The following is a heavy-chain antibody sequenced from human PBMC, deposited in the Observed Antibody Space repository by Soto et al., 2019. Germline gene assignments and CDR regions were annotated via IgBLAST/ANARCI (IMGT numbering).Heavy chain of an antibody. CDR1: GFTFSSYA. Sequence: GGSLRLSCVASGFTFSSYAMSWVRQAPGKGLEWVSAISGSGGSTYYADSVKGRFTISRDNSKNTLYLQMNSLRAEDTAVYYCAKVGAHSSSWYRGNWFDPWGQGTLVTVSS. V-gene: IGHV3-23*01. CDR3: AKVGAHSSSWYRGNWFDP. D-gene: IGHD6-13*01. CDR2: ISGSGGST. J-gene: IGHJ5*02.